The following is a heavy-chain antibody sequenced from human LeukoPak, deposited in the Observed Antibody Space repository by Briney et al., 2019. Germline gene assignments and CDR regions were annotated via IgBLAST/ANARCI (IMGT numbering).Heavy chain of an antibody. CDR3: AKDFPVVVTAIVDY. D-gene: IGHD2-21*02. V-gene: IGHV3-23*01. J-gene: IGHJ4*02. Sequence: VSAISGSGGSTYYADSVKGRFTISRDNSKNTMYMQMNSLRAEETAVYYCAKDFPVVVTAIVDYWGQGTLVTVSS. CDR2: ISGSGGST.